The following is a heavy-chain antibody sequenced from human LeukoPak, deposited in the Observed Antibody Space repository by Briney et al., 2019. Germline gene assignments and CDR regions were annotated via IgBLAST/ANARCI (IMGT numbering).Heavy chain of an antibody. J-gene: IGHJ4*02. CDR3: ARDTFITMIVVGESYFDY. Sequence: ASVKVSCKASGYTFTSYYMHWVRQAPGQGLEWMGIINPSGGSTSYAQKFQGRVTMTRDTSTSTVYMELSSLRSEDTAVYYCARDTFITMIVVGESYFDYWGQGTPVTVSS. D-gene: IGHD3-22*01. CDR1: GYTFTSYY. V-gene: IGHV1-46*01. CDR2: INPSGGST.